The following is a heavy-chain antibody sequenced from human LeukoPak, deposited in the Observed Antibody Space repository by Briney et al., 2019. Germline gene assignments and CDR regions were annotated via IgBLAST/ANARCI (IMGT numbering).Heavy chain of an antibody. D-gene: IGHD3-3*01. CDR3: ARDHYTHPALAVY. CDR1: GYTFNIYG. CDR2: ISTYNGNT. V-gene: IGHV1-18*01. Sequence: ASVRVSFTASGYTFNIYGINWVRQAPGQGLEWMGWISTYNGNTNYAQNLPRRLTMTTDTSTSTAYMELTSLRSDDTAVYYCARDHYTHPALAVYWGQGTLVTVSS. J-gene: IGHJ4*02.